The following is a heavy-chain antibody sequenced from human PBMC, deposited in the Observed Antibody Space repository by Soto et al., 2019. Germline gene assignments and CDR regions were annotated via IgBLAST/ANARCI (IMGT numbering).Heavy chain of an antibody. CDR2: IYYSGST. Sequence: SETLSLTCTVSGGSISSYYWSWIRQPPGKGLEWIGYIYYSGSTNYNPSLKSRVTISVDTSKNQFSLKLSSVTAADTAVYYCARSVPYYDFWSGYYPYYYGMDVWGQGPTVTVS. D-gene: IGHD3-3*01. CDR1: GGSISSYY. V-gene: IGHV4-59*01. J-gene: IGHJ6*02. CDR3: ARSVPYYDFWSGYYPYYYGMDV.